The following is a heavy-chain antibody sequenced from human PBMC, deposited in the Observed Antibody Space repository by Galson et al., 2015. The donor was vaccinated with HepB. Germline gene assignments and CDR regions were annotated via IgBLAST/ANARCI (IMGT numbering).Heavy chain of an antibody. CDR2: IDPSDSYT. D-gene: IGHD6-13*01. Sequence: QSGAEVKKPGESLRISCKGSGYSFTSYWISWVRQMPGKGLEWMGRIDPSDSYTNYSPSFQGHVTISADKSIGTAYLQWSSLKASDTAMYYCARLGRDSSSPYHYYYYGMDVWGQGTTVTVSS. CDR3: ARLGRDSSSPYHYYYYGMDV. CDR1: GYSFTSYW. J-gene: IGHJ6*02. V-gene: IGHV5-10-1*01.